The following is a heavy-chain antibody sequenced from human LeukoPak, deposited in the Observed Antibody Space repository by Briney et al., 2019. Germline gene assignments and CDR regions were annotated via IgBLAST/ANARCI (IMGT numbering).Heavy chain of an antibody. CDR1: GYSISSGYY. D-gene: IGHD6-6*01. V-gene: IGHV4-38-2*02. J-gene: IGHJ4*02. Sequence: SETLSLTCTVSGYSISSGYYWGWIRQPPGKGLVWIGSIYHSGSTYYNPSLNSRVTISVDTSKNQFSLKLSSVTAADTAVYYCARGEYSSSLGSNWGQGTLVTVSS. CDR2: IYHSGST. CDR3: ARGEYSSSLGSN.